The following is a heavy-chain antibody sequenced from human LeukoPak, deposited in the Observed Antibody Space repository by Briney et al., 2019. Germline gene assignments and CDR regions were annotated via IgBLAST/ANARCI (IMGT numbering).Heavy chain of an antibody. CDR2: ISYDGSNK. J-gene: IGHJ4*02. Sequence: GGSLRLSCAASGFTFSSYGMHWVRQAPGKGLEWVAVISYDGSNKYYADSVKGRFTISRDNSKNTLYLRMNSLRAEDTAVYYCASHWAQQLVSDYWGQGTLVTVSS. D-gene: IGHD6-13*01. CDR1: GFTFSSYG. CDR3: ASHWAQQLVSDY. V-gene: IGHV3-30*03.